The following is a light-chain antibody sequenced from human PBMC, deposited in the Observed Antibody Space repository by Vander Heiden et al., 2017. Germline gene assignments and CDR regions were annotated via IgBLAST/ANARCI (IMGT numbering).Light chain of an antibody. V-gene: IGKV3-11*01. J-gene: IGKJ1*01. CDR3: QQRSNWPRT. Sequence: EIALTQSPATLSLSPGERATLSCRASQSVSSYLAWYQQKPGQAPRLLIYDASNRATGIPGRFSGSGSGTDFTLTISSLEPEDFAVYYCQQRSNWPRTFGQGTKVEIK. CDR1: QSVSSY. CDR2: DAS.